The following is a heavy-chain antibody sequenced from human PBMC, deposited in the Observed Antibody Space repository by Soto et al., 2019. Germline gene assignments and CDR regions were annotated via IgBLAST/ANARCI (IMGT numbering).Heavy chain of an antibody. CDR2: INPNSGGT. D-gene: IGHD5-18*01. CDR3: ARDGGLSYGYFRHNWFDP. V-gene: IGHV1-2*02. Sequence: ASVKVSCKASGYTFTGYYMHWVRQAPGQGLEWMGWINPNSGGTNYAQKFQGRVTMTRDTSISTAYMELSRLRSDDTAVYYCARDGGLSYGYFRHNWFDPWGQGTLVTVSS. CDR1: GYTFTGYY. J-gene: IGHJ5*02.